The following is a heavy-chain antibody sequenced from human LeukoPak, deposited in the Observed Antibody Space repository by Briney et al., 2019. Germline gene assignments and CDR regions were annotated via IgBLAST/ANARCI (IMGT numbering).Heavy chain of an antibody. Sequence: PSETLSLTCTVSGGSISSYYWSWIRQPPGKGLEWSGYIYFSGSTNSNPSLKSRVTISVDTSKNQFSLKLSSVTAADTAVYYCARHYYYVSSGLFHYWGQGTLVTVSS. V-gene: IGHV4-59*01. D-gene: IGHD3-22*01. CDR3: ARHYYYVSSGLFHY. CDR1: GGSISSYY. CDR2: IYFSGST. J-gene: IGHJ4*02.